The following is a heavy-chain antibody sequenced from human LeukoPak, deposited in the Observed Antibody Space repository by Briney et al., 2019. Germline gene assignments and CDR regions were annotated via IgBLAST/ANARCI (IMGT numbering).Heavy chain of an antibody. J-gene: IGHJ5*02. CDR1: GFTFSDYY. CDR2: ISSSSTYT. D-gene: IGHD6-13*01. V-gene: IGHV3-11*06. Sequence: GGSLRLSCEASGFTFSDYYMSWIRQAPGKGLEWVSYISSSSTYTNYADSVKGRFTISRDNAKNSLYLQMNSLRAEDTAVYYCARDGIAAAASNWFDPWGQGTLVTVSS. CDR3: ARDGIAAAASNWFDP.